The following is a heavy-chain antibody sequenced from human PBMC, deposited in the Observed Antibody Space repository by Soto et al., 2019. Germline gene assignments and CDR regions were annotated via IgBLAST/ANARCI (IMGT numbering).Heavy chain of an antibody. D-gene: IGHD6-13*01. Sequence: PGGSLRLSCAASGFTFSSNWMNWVRQAPGKGLEWVATIKPDGSEQDYVESVKGRFTISRDNAKNSVHLQMNSLRAEDTAAYYCATVPWTAAASWGQGTLVTVSS. V-gene: IGHV3-7*01. CDR1: GFTFSSNW. CDR3: ATVPWTAAAS. CDR2: IKPDGSEQ. J-gene: IGHJ5*02.